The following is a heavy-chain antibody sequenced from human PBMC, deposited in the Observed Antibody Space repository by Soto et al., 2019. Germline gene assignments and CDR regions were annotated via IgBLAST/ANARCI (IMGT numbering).Heavy chain of an antibody. CDR3: ARSPGIQLWYGFHAFDI. Sequence: GESLKISCKGSGYSFTSYWIGWVRQMPGKGLEWMGIIYPGDSDTRYSPSFQGQVTISADKSISTAYLQWSSLKASDTAMYYCARSPGIQLWYGFHAFDIWGQGTMVTASS. CDR2: IYPGDSDT. D-gene: IGHD5-18*01. CDR1: GYSFTSYW. J-gene: IGHJ3*02. V-gene: IGHV5-51*01.